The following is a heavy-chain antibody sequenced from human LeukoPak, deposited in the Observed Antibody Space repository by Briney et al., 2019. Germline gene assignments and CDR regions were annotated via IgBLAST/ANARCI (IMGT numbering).Heavy chain of an antibody. CDR2: ISSNGGST. D-gene: IGHD4-17*01. Sequence: GGSLRLSCAASGFTFSSYAMHWVRQAPGKGLEYVSAISSNGGSTYYANSVKGRFTNSRDNSKNTLYLQMGSLRAEDMAVYYCARGGTTVTTTFVYWGQGTLVTVSS. CDR3: ARGGTTVTTTFVY. V-gene: IGHV3-64*01. J-gene: IGHJ4*02. CDR1: GFTFSSYA.